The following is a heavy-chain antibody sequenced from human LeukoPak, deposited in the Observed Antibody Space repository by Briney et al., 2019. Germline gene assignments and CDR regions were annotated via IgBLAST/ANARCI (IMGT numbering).Heavy chain of an antibody. Sequence: VASVKVSCKASGGTFSSYAISWVRQAPGQGLEWMGGIIPIFGTANYAQKFQGRVTITADKSTSTAYMELSSLRSEDTAVYYCARGPSTPSLWFGESDTRAEYYFDYWGQGTLVTVSS. D-gene: IGHD3-10*01. CDR1: GGTFSSYA. CDR3: ARGPSTPSLWFGESDTRAEYYFDY. J-gene: IGHJ4*02. CDR2: IIPIFGTA. V-gene: IGHV1-69*06.